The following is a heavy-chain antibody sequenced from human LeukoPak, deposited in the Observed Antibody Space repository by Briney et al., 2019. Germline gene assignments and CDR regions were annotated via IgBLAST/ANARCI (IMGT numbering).Heavy chain of an antibody. Sequence: SVKVSCKASGGTFSSYAISWVRQAPGQGLEWMGGIIPIFGTANYAQKFQGRVTITVDKSTSTAYMELSRLRSDDTAVYYCARSPIYYGSGSQTADYWGQGTLVTVSS. CDR2: IIPIFGTA. J-gene: IGHJ4*02. CDR3: ARSPIYYGSGSQTADY. D-gene: IGHD3-10*01. CDR1: GGTFSSYA. V-gene: IGHV1-69*06.